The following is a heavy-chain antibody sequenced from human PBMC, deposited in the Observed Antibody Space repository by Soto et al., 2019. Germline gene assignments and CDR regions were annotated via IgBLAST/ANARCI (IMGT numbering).Heavy chain of an antibody. J-gene: IGHJ5*02. CDR3: ARDYVEMATRWFDP. CDR2: IYYSGST. V-gene: IGHV4-59*01. Sequence: PSETLSLTCTVSCGSISSYYWSWIRQPPGKGLEWIGYIYYSGSTNYNPSLKSRVTISVDTSKNQFSLKLSSVTAADTAVYYCARDYVEMATRWFDPWGQGTLVTVSS. D-gene: IGHD5-12*01. CDR1: CGSISSYY.